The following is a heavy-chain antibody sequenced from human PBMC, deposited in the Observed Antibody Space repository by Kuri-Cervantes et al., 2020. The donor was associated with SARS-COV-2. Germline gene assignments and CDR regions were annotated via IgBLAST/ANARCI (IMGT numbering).Heavy chain of an antibody. CDR3: ARGGSGDSDWHVWSPWFDT. CDR2: IGTAGDT. Sequence: GESLKISCAASGFTFSSYDMHWVRQATGKGLEWVSAIGTAGDTYYPGSVKGRFTISRENAKNSLYLQMNSLRGEDTAVYYCARGGSGDSDWHVWSPWFDTWGQGNLVNVSS. J-gene: IGHJ5*02. V-gene: IGHV3-13*01. CDR1: GFTFSSYD. D-gene: IGHD3-16*01.